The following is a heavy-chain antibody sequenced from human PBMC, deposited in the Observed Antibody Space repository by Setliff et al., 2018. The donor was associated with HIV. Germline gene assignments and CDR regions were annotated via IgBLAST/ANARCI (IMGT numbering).Heavy chain of an antibody. CDR3: ARLRDMEWELIGLDY. D-gene: IGHD1-26*01. CDR1: GGSISNYY. CDR2: IHYSGST. J-gene: IGHJ4*02. V-gene: IGHV4-59*01. Sequence: SETLSLTCTVSGGSISNYYWSWIRQSPEKGLEWIGYIHYSGSTNYNPSLKSRVTISLDTSKNQFSLKLSSVTAADTAIYYCARLRDMEWELIGLDYWGRGTLVNVSS.